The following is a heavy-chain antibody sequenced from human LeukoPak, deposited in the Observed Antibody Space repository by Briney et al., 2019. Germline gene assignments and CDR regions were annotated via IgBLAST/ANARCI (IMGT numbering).Heavy chain of an antibody. CDR2: TYYRSTWYN. J-gene: IGHJ5*02. CDR3: ARRLTQYDCFDP. D-gene: IGHD2-2*01. Sequence: SQTLSLTCAISGDSVSSNSVTWNWIRQSPSRGLEWLGRTYYRSTWYNDYAVSVRGRMTANPDTSKNQFSLHLNSVTPEDTAVYYCARRLTQYDCFDPWGQGILVTVSS. V-gene: IGHV6-1*01. CDR1: GDSVSSNSVT.